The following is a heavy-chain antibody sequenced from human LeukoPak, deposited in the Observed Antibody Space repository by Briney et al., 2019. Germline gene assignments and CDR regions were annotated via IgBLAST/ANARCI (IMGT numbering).Heavy chain of an antibody. V-gene: IGHV4-59*01. CDR3: AKTYYYGSAPGWFDP. CDR2: IYYSGGT. CDR1: GGSISSYY. J-gene: IGHJ5*02. Sequence: SETLSLTCTVSGGSISSYYWSWIRQPPGKGLEWIGYIYYSGGTNYNPSLKSRVTISVDTSKNQFSLRLGSVTAADTAVYYCAKTYYYGSAPGWFDPWGQGTLVTVSS. D-gene: IGHD3-10*01.